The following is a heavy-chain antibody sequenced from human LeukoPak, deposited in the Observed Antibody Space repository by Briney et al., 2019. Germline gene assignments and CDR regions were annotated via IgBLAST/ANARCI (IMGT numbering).Heavy chain of an antibody. CDR3: AREAFTTVTSATDAFDI. D-gene: IGHD4-17*01. Sequence: ASVKVSCKASGYTFTGYYMHWVRQAPGQGLEWMGIINPSGGSTSYAQKFQGRVTMTRDTSVSTTYMELSRLRSDDTAVYYCAREAFTTVTSATDAFDIWGQGTMVTVSS. J-gene: IGHJ3*02. V-gene: IGHV1-46*01. CDR1: GYTFTGYY. CDR2: INPSGGST.